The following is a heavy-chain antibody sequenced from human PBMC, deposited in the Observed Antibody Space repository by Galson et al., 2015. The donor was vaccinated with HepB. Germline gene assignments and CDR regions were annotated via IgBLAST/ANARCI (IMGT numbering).Heavy chain of an antibody. CDR2: IYYSGST. V-gene: IGHV4-39*01. CDR1: GGSISSSNYY. J-gene: IGHJ6*03. Sequence: ETLSLTCTVSGGSISSSNYYWDWIRQPPGKGLEWIGSIYYSGSTYYNPSLKSRVTISVDTSKNQFSLKLSSVTAADTAVYYCARHWGARVGARAFYMDVWGKGTTVTVSS. D-gene: IGHD1-26*01. CDR3: ARHWGARVGARAFYMDV.